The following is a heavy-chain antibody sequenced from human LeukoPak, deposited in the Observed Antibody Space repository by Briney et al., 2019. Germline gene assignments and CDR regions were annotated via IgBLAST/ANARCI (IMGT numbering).Heavy chain of an antibody. V-gene: IGHV1-18*01. J-gene: IGHJ4*02. CDR1: GYTFSSYG. Sequence: GASVKVSCKASGYTFSSYGISWVRQAPGQGLEWMGWISAYDGNTNYAQKLQGRVTMTTDTSTSTAYMELRSLRSDDTAVYYCARVSGMIVAVIDHRHDYWGQGTLVTVSS. CDR3: ARVSGMIVAVIDHRHDY. CDR2: ISAYDGNT. D-gene: IGHD3-22*01.